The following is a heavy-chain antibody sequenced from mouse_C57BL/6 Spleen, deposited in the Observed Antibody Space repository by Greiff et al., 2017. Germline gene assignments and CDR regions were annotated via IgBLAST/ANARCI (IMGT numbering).Heavy chain of an antibody. V-gene: IGHV1-82*01. CDR2: IYPGDGDT. Sequence: QVQLQQSGPELVKPGASVKISCKASGYAFSSSWMNWVKQRPGRGLEWIGRIYPGDGDTKYNGKFKGKATLTADKSSSTAYMQLSSLTSEDSAVXCCASAGTGFAYWGQGTLVTVSA. CDR1: GYAFSSSW. J-gene: IGHJ3*01. D-gene: IGHD4-1*01. CDR3: ASAGTGFAY.